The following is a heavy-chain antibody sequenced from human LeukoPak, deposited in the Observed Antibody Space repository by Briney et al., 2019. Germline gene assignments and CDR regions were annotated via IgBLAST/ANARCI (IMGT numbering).Heavy chain of an antibody. D-gene: IGHD1-26*01. J-gene: IGHJ4*02. Sequence: ASVRVSSKASGYTFTDDYMHSVRHAPGQGLEWRGWVKAYSGGTNYAQKFQGRVTMTRDTSISTAYMDLSRLTSDDTAVYYCARIRGGNNYHFDYWGQGTLVTVSS. CDR1: GYTFTDDY. CDR2: VKAYSGGT. V-gene: IGHV1-2*02. CDR3: ARIRGGNNYHFDY.